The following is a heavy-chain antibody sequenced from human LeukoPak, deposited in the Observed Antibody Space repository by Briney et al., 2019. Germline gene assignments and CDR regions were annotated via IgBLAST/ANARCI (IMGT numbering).Heavy chain of an antibody. D-gene: IGHD6-13*01. J-gene: IGHJ6*03. CDR3: ARADFSSSWYSLFNYYYYMDV. V-gene: IGHV1-69*06. CDR1: GGTFSSYA. CDR2: IIPIFGTA. Sequence: SVKVSCKASGGTFSSYAISWVRQAPGQGLEWMGGIIPIFGTANYAQNFQGRVTITADKSTSTAYMELSSLRSEDTAVYYCARADFSSSWYSLFNYYYYMDVWGKGTTVTVSS.